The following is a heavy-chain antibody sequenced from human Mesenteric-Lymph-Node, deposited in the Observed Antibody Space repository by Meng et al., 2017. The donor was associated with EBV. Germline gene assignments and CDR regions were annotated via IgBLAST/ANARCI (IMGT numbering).Heavy chain of an antibody. D-gene: IGHD1-26*01. Sequence: QGQLQGSGPGLVKPSETLSLTCTVSGGSVSSGSYYWSWIRQPPGKGPEWIGYIYYSGSTNYNPSLKSRVTISVDTSKNQFSLKLSSVTAADTAVYYCALIIVGATHFDYWGQGTLVTVSS. CDR1: GGSVSSGSYY. CDR3: ALIIVGATHFDY. V-gene: IGHV4-61*01. CDR2: IYYSGST. J-gene: IGHJ4*02.